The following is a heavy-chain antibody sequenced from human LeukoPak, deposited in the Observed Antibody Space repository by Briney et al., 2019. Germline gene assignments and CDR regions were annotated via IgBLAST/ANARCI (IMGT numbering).Heavy chain of an antibody. D-gene: IGHD6-6*01. V-gene: IGHV1-2*02. Sequence: ASVKVSCKASGYTFTGYYMHWVRQAPGQGLEWMGWINPNSGGTNYAQKFQGRVTMTRDTSISTAYMELSRLRSDDTAVYYCAREYSSSPGYNWFDPWGQGTLVTVSS. CDR2: INPNSGGT. CDR1: GYTFTGYY. CDR3: AREYSSSPGYNWFDP. J-gene: IGHJ5*02.